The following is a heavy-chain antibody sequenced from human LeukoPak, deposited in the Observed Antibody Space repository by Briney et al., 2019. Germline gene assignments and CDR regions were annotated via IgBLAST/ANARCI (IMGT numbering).Heavy chain of an antibody. Sequence: GGSLRLSCAASGFTFSSYSMNWVRQAPGKGLEWVSSISSSSSYIYYADSVKGRFTISRDNAKNSLYLQMNSLRAEDTAVYYCAAEYSSSSGYYYYYGMDVWGQGTTVTVSS. CDR1: GFTFSSYS. CDR3: AAEYSSSSGYYYYYGMDV. J-gene: IGHJ6*02. CDR2: ISSSSSYI. D-gene: IGHD6-6*01. V-gene: IGHV3-21*01.